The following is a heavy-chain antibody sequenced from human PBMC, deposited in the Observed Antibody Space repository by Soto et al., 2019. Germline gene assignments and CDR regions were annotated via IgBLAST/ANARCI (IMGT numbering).Heavy chain of an antibody. CDR2: IGPESGAT. CDR3: ARDYYDSSGYAGGWFDP. CDR1: GYSFTGHY. V-gene: IGHV1-2*02. D-gene: IGHD3-22*01. J-gene: IGHJ5*02. Sequence: ASVKVSCKASGYSFTGHYIHWVRQAPEQGPEWMGEIGPESGATRYAQKFQGRVTMTRDTSISTAYMELSRLRSDDTAVYYCARDYYDSSGYAGGWFDPWGQGTLVTVSS.